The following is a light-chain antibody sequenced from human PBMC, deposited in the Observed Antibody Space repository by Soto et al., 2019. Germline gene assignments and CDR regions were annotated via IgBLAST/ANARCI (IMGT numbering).Light chain of an antibody. V-gene: IGKV1-5*01. J-gene: IGKJ1*01. CDR2: DAS. Sequence: LPVAPSAPTLSSSVGARVTNTCPAGQTITTWMAWYQQKPGKAPKLLVYDASTLQSGVATRFSGSGSGTEFTLIISGLQPEDSATYYCQQYTNTNNPWMFGQGTKVDIK. CDR1: QTITTW. CDR3: QQYTNTNNPWM.